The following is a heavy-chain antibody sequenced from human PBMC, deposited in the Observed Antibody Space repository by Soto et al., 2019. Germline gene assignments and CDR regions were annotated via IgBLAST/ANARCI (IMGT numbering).Heavy chain of an antibody. J-gene: IGHJ6*02. D-gene: IGHD3-10*01. CDR3: AVRGVTNPLGYYYGMDV. Sequence: ASVKVSCKASGYTFTSYGISWVRQAPGQGLEWMGWISAYNGNTNYAQKLQGRVTMTTDTSTSTAYMELRSLRSEDTAVYYFAVRGVTNPLGYYYGMDVWGQGTTVTVSS. V-gene: IGHV1-18*01. CDR2: ISAYNGNT. CDR1: GYTFTSYG.